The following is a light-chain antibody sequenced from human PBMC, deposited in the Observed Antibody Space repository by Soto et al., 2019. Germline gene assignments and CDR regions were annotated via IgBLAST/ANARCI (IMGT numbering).Light chain of an antibody. J-gene: IGLJ1*01. V-gene: IGLV1-51*01. CDR1: SSNIGNNY. CDR2: DNN. CDR3: GTWDSSLSAGYV. Sequence: SVLTQPPSVSAAPGQKVTISCSGSSSNIGNNYVSWYQQLPGTAPKLLIYDNNKRPSGIPDRFSGSKSGTSATLGITGLQTVDEADYYCGTWDSSLSAGYVFGTGTKVTVL.